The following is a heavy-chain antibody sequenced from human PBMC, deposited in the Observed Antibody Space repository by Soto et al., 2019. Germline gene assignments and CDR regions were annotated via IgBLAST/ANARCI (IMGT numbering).Heavy chain of an antibody. CDR3: AKAEQLVRVSIDY. Sequence: GGSLRLSCAAAGFTISDYYMDWVRQAPGMGLEWVARTRNKVNSYTTEYAASVKGRFTISRDDSKNSVYLQMNSLKTEDTAVYYCAKAEQLVRVSIDYWGQGTLVTVSS. CDR1: GFTISDYY. CDR2: TRNKVNSYTT. J-gene: IGHJ4*02. D-gene: IGHD6-6*01. V-gene: IGHV3-72*01.